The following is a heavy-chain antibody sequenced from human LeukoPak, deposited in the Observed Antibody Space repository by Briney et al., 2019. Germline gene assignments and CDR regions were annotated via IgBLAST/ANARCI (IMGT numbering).Heavy chain of an antibody. J-gene: IGHJ4*02. D-gene: IGHD3-22*01. CDR1: GGTFSSYT. Sequence: SVKVSCKASGGTFSSYTISWVRQAPGQGLEWMGRIIPILGIANYAQKFQGRVTITADKSTSTAYMELSSLRSEDTAVYYCARDHYYDSSGYLGYFDYWGQGTLVTVSS. CDR2: IIPILGIA. CDR3: ARDHYYDSSGYLGYFDY. V-gene: IGHV1-69*04.